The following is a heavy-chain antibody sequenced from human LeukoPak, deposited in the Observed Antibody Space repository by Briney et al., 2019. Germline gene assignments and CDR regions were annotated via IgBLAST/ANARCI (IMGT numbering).Heavy chain of an antibody. J-gene: IGHJ4*02. CDR3: ASGLLASVFDFPSGFDY. CDR2: NNTNTGNP. Sequence: ASVKVSCKASGYTFTSYAMNWVRQAPGQGLEWMGWNNTNTGNPTYAQGFTGRFVFSLDTSVSTAYLQISSLKAEDTAVYYCASGLLASVFDFPSGFDYWGQGTLVTVSS. D-gene: IGHD5/OR15-5a*01. CDR1: GYTFTSYA. V-gene: IGHV7-4-1*02.